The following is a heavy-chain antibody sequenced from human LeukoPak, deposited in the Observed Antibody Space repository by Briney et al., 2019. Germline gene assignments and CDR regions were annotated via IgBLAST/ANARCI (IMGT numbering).Heavy chain of an antibody. D-gene: IGHD1-1*01. V-gene: IGHV1-8*01. J-gene: IGHJ4*02. Sequence: ASARVSCKTSGYTSTNLDINWLRQAPGQGLEWMGWMSPNSGDTGYAQKFQGRVSMTRDTSISTAYMELSSLRSEDTAVYYCASNPPNTGDFYYWGLGSLVTVSS. CDR2: MSPNSGDT. CDR3: ASNPPNTGDFYY. CDR1: GYTSTNLD.